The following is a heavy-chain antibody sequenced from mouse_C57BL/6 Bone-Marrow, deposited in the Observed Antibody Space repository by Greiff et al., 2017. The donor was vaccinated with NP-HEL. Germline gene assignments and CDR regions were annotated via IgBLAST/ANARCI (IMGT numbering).Heavy chain of an antibody. J-gene: IGHJ4*01. CDR2: ISSGSSTI. D-gene: IGHD2-4*01. CDR1: GFTFSDYG. CDR3: AKYDDDMDAMDY. Sequence: EVKLMESGGGLVKPGGSLKLSCAASGFTFSDYGMHWVRQAPEKGLEWVAYISSGSSTIYYADTVKGRFTISRDNAKNTLFLQMTSLRSDDTAMYYCAKYDDDMDAMDYWGQGTSVTVSS. V-gene: IGHV5-17*01.